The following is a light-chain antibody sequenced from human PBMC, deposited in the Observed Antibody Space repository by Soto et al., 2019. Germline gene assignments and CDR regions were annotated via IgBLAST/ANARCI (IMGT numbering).Light chain of an antibody. Sequence: QSVLTQPPSASGSPGQSVTISCTGTSSDVGGYNYASWYQQHPGKAPKLMTYEVSKRPSGVPDRFSGSKSGNTASLTVSGLQAEDEADYYCSSYAGSNNLVFGGGTKLTVL. CDR1: SSDVGGYNY. V-gene: IGLV2-8*01. J-gene: IGLJ2*01. CDR3: SSYAGSNNLV. CDR2: EVS.